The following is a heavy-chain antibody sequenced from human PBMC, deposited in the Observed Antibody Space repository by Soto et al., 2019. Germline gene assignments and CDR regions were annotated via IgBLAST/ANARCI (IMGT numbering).Heavy chain of an antibody. J-gene: IGHJ6*02. D-gene: IGHD5-18*01. V-gene: IGHV4-59*01. CDR1: GGSISSSF. CDR3: ARGHRAMEYYYYYGMDV. CDR2: ISYSGST. Sequence: SETLSLTCSVSGGSISSSFWSWIRQPPGKELEWIGYISYSGSTTYNPSLKSRITLSVDTSKNQFSLRVASVTAADTAVYYCARGHRAMEYYYYYGMDVWGQGTTVTSP.